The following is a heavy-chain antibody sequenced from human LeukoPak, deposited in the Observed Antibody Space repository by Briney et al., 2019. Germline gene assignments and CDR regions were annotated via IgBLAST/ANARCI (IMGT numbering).Heavy chain of an antibody. Sequence: ASVKVSCKASGYTFTGYYMHWVRQAPGQGLEWMGWINPNSGGTNYAQKFQGRVTMTRDTSISTAYMELSRLRSDDTAVYYCARVWRWLQLPLDAFDIWGQGTMVTVSS. D-gene: IGHD5-24*01. V-gene: IGHV1-2*02. CDR3: ARVWRWLQLPLDAFDI. CDR1: GYTFTGYY. CDR2: INPNSGGT. J-gene: IGHJ3*02.